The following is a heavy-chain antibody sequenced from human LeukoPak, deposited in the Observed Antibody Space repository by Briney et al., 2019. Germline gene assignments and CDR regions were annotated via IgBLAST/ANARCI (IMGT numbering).Heavy chain of an antibody. CDR3: ARDGVAVAGTPIDY. Sequence: ASVKVSCKASGYTFTSYGVSWVRQAPGQGLEWMGWVSAYNGNTNFAQNFQGRATMTTDTSTTTAYMELRSLRSDDTAVYYCARDGVAVAGTPIDYWGQGTLVTVSS. CDR1: GYTFTSYG. D-gene: IGHD6-19*01. CDR2: VSAYNGNT. J-gene: IGHJ4*02. V-gene: IGHV1-18*01.